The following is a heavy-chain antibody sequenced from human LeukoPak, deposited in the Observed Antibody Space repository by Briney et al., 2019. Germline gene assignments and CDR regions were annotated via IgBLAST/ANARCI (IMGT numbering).Heavy chain of an antibody. V-gene: IGHV3-30*02. CDR3: AKTGGYNDFDI. Sequence: GGSLRLSCAASGLTLSNNGLHWVRQAPGKGLEWVALIRYDGSNKYYAYSVKGRFTISRDNSKNTLYLQLNSLRAEDTAVYYCAKTGGYNDFDIWGQGTMVTVSS. J-gene: IGHJ3*02. CDR2: IRYDGSNK. D-gene: IGHD2-2*02. CDR1: GLTLSNNG.